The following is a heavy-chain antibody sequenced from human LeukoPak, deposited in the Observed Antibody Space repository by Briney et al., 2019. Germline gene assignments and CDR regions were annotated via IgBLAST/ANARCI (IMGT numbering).Heavy chain of an antibody. CDR2: INPSGGST. Sequence: ASMKVSCKASGYTFTSYYMHWVRQAPGQGLEWMGIINPSGGSTSYAQKFQGRVTMTRDTSTSTVYMELSSLRSEDTAVYYCARDRRGGQQLVREYFDYWGQGTLVTVSS. J-gene: IGHJ4*02. D-gene: IGHD6-13*01. CDR1: GYTFTSYY. CDR3: ARDRRGGQQLVREYFDY. V-gene: IGHV1-46*01.